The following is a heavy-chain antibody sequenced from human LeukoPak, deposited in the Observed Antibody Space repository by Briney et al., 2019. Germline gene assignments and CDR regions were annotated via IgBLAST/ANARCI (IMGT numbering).Heavy chain of an antibody. V-gene: IGHV3-48*04. J-gene: IGHJ4*02. D-gene: IGHD3-22*01. CDR1: GFTFSSYS. Sequence: GGSLRLSCAASGFTFSSYSMNWVRQAPGKGLEWVSYISSSSSTIYYADSVKGRFTISRDNAKNSLYLQMNSLRAEDTAVHYCASLKKYYYDSSGYYGGNWGLYFDYWGQGTLVTVSS. CDR2: ISSSSSTI. CDR3: ASLKKYYYDSSGYYGGNWGLYFDY.